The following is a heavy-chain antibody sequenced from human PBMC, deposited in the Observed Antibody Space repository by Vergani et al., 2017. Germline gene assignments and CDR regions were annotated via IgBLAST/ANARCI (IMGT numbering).Heavy chain of an antibody. J-gene: IGHJ2*01. CDR2: TRNKANSYTT. CDR1: GFTFSSYS. D-gene: IGHD3-16*01. Sequence: EVQLVESGGGLVKPGGSLRLSCAASGFTFSSYSMNWVRQAPGKGLEWVGRTRNKANSYTTEYAASVKGRFTISRDDSKNSLYLQMNSLKTEDTVVYYCARVRGELLNWYFDLWGRGTLVTVSS. V-gene: IGHV3-72*01. CDR3: ARVRGELLNWYFDL.